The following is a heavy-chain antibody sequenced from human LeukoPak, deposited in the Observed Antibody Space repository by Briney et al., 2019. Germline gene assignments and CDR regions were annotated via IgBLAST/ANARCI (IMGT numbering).Heavy chain of an antibody. D-gene: IGHD3-22*01. Sequence: GALRLSCAASGFTVSSNYMSWVRQAPGKGLEWVSVIYSGGSTYYADSVKGRFTISRDNSKNTLYLQMNSLRAEDTAVYYCARDRYYDSSGPLTYYYGMDVWGQGTTVTVSS. CDR1: GFTVSSNY. V-gene: IGHV3-66*01. J-gene: IGHJ6*02. CDR2: IYSGGST. CDR3: ARDRYYDSSGPLTYYYGMDV.